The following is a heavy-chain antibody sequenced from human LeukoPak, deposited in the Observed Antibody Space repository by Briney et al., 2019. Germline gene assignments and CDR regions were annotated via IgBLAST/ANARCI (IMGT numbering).Heavy chain of an antibody. J-gene: IGHJ5*02. D-gene: IGHD3-3*01. V-gene: IGHV1-69-2*01. Sequence: ASVKVSCKVSGYTFTDYYMHWVQQAPGKGLEWMGLVDPEDGETIYAEKFQGRVIITADTSTDTAYMELSSLRSEDTAVYYCARDLIETIFGVVIIGGWFGPWGQGTLVTVSS. CDR2: VDPEDGET. CDR1: GYTFTDYY. CDR3: ARDLIETIFGVVIIGGWFGP.